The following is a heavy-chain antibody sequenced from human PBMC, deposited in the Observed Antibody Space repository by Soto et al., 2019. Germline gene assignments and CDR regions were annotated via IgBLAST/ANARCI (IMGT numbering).Heavy chain of an antibody. V-gene: IGHV4-31*03. CDR2: IYYSGST. D-gene: IGHD3-22*01. Sequence: SETLSLTCTVSGGSISSGGYYWSWIRQHPGKGLEWIGYIYYSGSTYYNPSLKSRVTISVDTSKNQFSLKLSSVTAADTAVYYCAKVVTSSGYTLYYFDYWGQGTLVTVSS. CDR3: AKVVTSSGYTLYYFDY. CDR1: GGSISSGGYY. J-gene: IGHJ4*02.